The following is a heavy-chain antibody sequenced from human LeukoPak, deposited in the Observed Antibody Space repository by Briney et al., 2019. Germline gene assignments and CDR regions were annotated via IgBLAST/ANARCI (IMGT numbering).Heavy chain of an antibody. Sequence: ASVKVSCKASGYTFTSYGISWVRQAPGQGLEWMGWINPNSGGTNYAQKFQGRVTMTRDTSISTAYMELSRLRSDDTAVYYCARDRERDYDFWSGYPNWFDPWGQGTLVTVSS. D-gene: IGHD3-3*01. CDR1: GYTFTSYG. J-gene: IGHJ5*02. CDR3: ARDRERDYDFWSGYPNWFDP. V-gene: IGHV1-2*02. CDR2: INPNSGGT.